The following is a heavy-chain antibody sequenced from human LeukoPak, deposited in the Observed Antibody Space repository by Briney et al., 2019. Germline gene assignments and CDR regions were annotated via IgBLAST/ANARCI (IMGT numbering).Heavy chain of an antibody. V-gene: IGHV3-11*05. CDR3: VRDISGYYFDY. J-gene: IGHJ4*02. D-gene: IGHD3-22*01. Sequence: PGGSLTLFCADSGFTYKDYQMTWMREATGKGLEGVSYISGSSIYTRYADSVKGRFTIFRDNAKNSLYLQMNSLRAEDTALYYCVRDISGYYFDYWGQGTLVTVSS. CDR1: GFTYKDYQ. CDR2: ISGSSIYT.